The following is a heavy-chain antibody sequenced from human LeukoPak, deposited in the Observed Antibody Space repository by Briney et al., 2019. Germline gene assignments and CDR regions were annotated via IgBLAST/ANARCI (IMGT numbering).Heavy chain of an antibody. D-gene: IGHD5-12*01. Sequence: SETLSLTCSVSGGSIGSSNYFWGWIRQPPGKGLEWIGTVYYSGTTYYNPSLKSRVTISVDTSKNHFSLKLNSVTAADTAVYFCARHVKSIVTTQFDYWGQGTLVTVSS. CDR2: VYYSGTT. J-gene: IGHJ4*02. CDR3: ARHVKSIVTTQFDY. CDR1: GGSIGSSNYF. V-gene: IGHV4-39*01.